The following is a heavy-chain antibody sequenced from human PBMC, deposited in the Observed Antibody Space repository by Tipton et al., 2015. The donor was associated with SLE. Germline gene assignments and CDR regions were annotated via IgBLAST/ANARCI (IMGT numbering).Heavy chain of an antibody. CDR3: ARLGVATLGFDP. CDR2: ASHSGDT. V-gene: IGHV4-38-2*01. CDR1: GYSISSGYY. Sequence: TLSLTCAVSGYSISSGYYWGWIRQPPGKGLEWIGSASHSGDTYYNASLKSRVTISVDTSKNQFSLKLSSVTAADTAVYYCARLGVATLGFDPWGQGTLVTVSS. D-gene: IGHD5-12*01. J-gene: IGHJ5*02.